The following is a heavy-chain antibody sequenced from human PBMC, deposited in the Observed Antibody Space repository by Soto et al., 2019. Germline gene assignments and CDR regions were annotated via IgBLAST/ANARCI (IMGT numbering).Heavy chain of an antibody. Sequence: SVKVSCKASGGTCSSYAISWVRQAPGQGLEWMGGIIPIFGTANYAQKFQGRVTITADESTSTAYMELSSLRSEDTAVYYCARGVGAGGAFDIWGQGTMVTVSS. CDR1: GGTCSSYA. CDR2: IIPIFGTA. V-gene: IGHV1-69*13. CDR3: ARGVGAGGAFDI. J-gene: IGHJ3*02. D-gene: IGHD1-26*01.